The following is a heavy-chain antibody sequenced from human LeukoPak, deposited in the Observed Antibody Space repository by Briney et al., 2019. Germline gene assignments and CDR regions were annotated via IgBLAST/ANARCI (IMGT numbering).Heavy chain of an antibody. CDR3: ARAPGYRSFLDY. D-gene: IGHD6-13*01. Sequence: AGGSLRLSCAASGFTFSSYGMSWVRQAPGKGLEWVSAISGSGGSTYYADSVKGRFTISRDNSKNTLYLQMNSLRAEDTAVYYCARAPGYRSFLDYWGQGTLVIVSS. CDR2: ISGSGGST. J-gene: IGHJ4*02. CDR1: GFTFSSYG. V-gene: IGHV3-23*01.